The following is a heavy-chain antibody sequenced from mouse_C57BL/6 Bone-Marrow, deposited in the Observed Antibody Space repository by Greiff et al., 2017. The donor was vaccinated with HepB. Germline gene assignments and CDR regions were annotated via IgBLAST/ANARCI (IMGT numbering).Heavy chain of an antibody. CDR2: IDPNSGGT. Sequence: QVQLQQPGAELVKPGASVKLSCKASGYTFTSYWMHWVKQRPGRGLEWIGRIDPNSGGTKYNDKFKSKATLTVDKPSSTAYMQLISLTSADAAVYYCARSGRPPLRYLGDWGQGATLTVS. J-gene: IGHJ2*01. V-gene: IGHV1-72*01. CDR3: ARSGRPPLRYLGD. D-gene: IGHD1-3*01. CDR1: GYTFTSYW.